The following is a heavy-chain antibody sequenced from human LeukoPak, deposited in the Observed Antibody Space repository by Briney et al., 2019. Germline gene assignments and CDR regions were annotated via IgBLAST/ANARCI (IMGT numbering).Heavy chain of an antibody. CDR3: AGHHPRNTVDF. J-gene: IGHJ4*02. Sequence: SETLSLTCTVSGGPISSYYWSWIRQPPGKGLEWIAYISDIGSINYNPSLKSRVTISLDTSKNQFSLKLSSVTAADTAVYYCAGHHPRNTVDFWGQGTLVIVSS. CDR1: GGPISSYY. V-gene: IGHV4-59*08. D-gene: IGHD2/OR15-2a*01. CDR2: ISDIGSI.